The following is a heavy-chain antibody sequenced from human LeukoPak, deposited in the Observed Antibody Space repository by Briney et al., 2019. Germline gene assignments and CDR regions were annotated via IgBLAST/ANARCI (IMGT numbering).Heavy chain of an antibody. CDR3: ARVILAVAGGNWFDP. J-gene: IGHJ5*02. CDR1: GYTFTSYG. D-gene: IGHD6-19*01. Sequence: ASVKVSCKASGYTFTSYGISWVRQAPGQGLEWMGWISGYNGNTNYAQKLQGRVTMTTDTSTSTAYMELRSLRSDDTAVYYCARVILAVAGGNWFDPWGQGTLVTVSS. CDR2: ISGYNGNT. V-gene: IGHV1-18*01.